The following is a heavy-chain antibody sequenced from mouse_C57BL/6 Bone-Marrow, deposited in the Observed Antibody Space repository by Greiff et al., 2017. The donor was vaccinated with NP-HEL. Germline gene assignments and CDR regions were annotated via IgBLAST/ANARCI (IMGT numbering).Heavy chain of an antibody. CDR3: TPYYAMDY. J-gene: IGHJ4*01. Sequence: EVQLQQSGAELVRPGASVKLSCTASGFNIKDDYMHWVKQRPEPGLEWIGWIDPENGDTEYASKFQGKATITADTSSNTAYLQLSSLTSEDTAVYYCTPYYAMDYWGQGTSVTVSS. CDR2: IDPENGDT. V-gene: IGHV14-4*01. CDR1: GFNIKDDY.